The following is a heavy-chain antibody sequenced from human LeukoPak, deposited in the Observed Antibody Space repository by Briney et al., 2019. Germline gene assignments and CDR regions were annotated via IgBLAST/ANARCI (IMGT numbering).Heavy chain of an antibody. CDR3: ARVQKVGYYYYYMDV. D-gene: IGHD1-26*01. J-gene: IGHJ6*03. CDR2: IYYSGST. Sequence: SETLSLTCTVSGGSISSHYWSWIRQPPGKGLEWIGYIYYSGSTNYNPSLKSRVTISVDTSKNQFSLKLSSVTAADTAVYYCARVQKVGYYYYYMDVWGKGTTVTVSS. CDR1: GGSISSHY. V-gene: IGHV4-59*11.